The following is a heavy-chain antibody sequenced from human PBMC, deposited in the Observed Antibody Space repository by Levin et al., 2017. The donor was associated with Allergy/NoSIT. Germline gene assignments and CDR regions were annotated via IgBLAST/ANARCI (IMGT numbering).Heavy chain of an antibody. CDR2: INPSGGST. J-gene: IGHJ6*02. V-gene: IGHV1-46*01. Sequence: ASVKVSCKASGYTFTSYYMHWVRQAPGQGLEWMGIINPSGGSTSYAQKFQGRVTMTRDTSTSTVYMELSSLRSEDTAVYYCAGGGVVVAAQYYYGMDVWGQGTTVTVSS. CDR3: AGGGVVVAAQYYYGMDV. CDR1: GYTFTSYY. D-gene: IGHD2-15*01.